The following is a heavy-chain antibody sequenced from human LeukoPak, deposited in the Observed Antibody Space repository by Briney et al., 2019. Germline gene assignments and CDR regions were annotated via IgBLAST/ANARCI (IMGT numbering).Heavy chain of an antibody. J-gene: IGHJ5*02. CDR2: INTDGSST. CDR1: GFTFNNYW. V-gene: IGHV3-74*01. D-gene: IGHD6-19*01. CDR3: ARVLAVTGTGGFDP. Sequence: GGSLRLSCAASGFTFNNYWMHWVRQAPGKGPVWVSRINTDGSSTSYADSVKGRFTISRDNAKNTLYLQMNSLRAEDTAVYYCARVLAVTGTGGFDPWGQGTLVTVSS.